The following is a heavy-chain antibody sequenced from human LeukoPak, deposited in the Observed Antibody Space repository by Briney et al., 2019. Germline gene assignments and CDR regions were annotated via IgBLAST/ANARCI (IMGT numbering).Heavy chain of an antibody. CDR3: ARDGGSGIDY. J-gene: IGHJ4*02. D-gene: IGHD3-10*01. CDR2: IWYDGSKE. V-gene: IGHV3-33*01. CDR1: GFTLTTYG. Sequence: GGSLRLSCAASGFTLTTYGTHWLRQAPGKGLEWVAVIWYDGSKEFYGDSVKGRFTVSRDTSENTMYLQMNTLRAEDTAVYYCARDGGSGIDYWGQGTLVTVYS.